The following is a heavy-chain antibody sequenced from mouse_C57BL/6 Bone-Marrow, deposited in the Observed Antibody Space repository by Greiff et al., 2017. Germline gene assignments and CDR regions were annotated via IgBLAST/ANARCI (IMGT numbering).Heavy chain of an antibody. CDR2: IDPANGNT. CDR3: ALTTVVARRFAD. CDR1: GFNIKNTY. Sequence: EVQLVESVAELVRPGASVKLSCTASGFNIKNTYMHWVKQRPEQGLEWIGRIDPANGNTKYAPKFQGKATITADTSSNTAYLQLSSLTSEDTAIYYCALTTVVARRFADWGQGTLVTVSA. V-gene: IGHV14-3*01. D-gene: IGHD1-1*01. J-gene: IGHJ3*01.